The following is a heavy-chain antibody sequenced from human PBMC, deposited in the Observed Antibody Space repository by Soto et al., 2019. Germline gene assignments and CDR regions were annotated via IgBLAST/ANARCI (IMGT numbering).Heavy chain of an antibody. CDR3: TTGPITPADSSGWQGEGY. D-gene: IGHD6-19*01. CDR2: IKSKTDGGTT. Sequence: GGSLRLSCAASGFTFSNAWMSWVRQAPGKGLEWVGRIKSKTDGGTTDYAAPVKGRFTISRDDSKNTLYLQMNSLKTEDTAVYYCTTGPITPADSSGWQGEGYWGQGTLVTVSS. CDR1: GFTFSNAW. J-gene: IGHJ4*02. V-gene: IGHV3-15*01.